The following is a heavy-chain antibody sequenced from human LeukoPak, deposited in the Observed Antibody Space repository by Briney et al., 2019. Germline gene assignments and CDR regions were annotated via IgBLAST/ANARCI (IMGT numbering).Heavy chain of an antibody. D-gene: IGHD6-13*01. CDR3: ARGGGSSWTGYYYGMDV. Sequence: PGRSLRLSCTASGFTFSNYGMHWVRQAPGKGLEWVAVISYDGSNEYYADSVKGRFTISRDNSKNTLYLQMNSLRAEDTAVYYCARGGGSSWTGYYYGMDVWGQGTTVTVSS. J-gene: IGHJ6*02. CDR1: GFTFSNYG. V-gene: IGHV3-30*03. CDR2: ISYDGSNE.